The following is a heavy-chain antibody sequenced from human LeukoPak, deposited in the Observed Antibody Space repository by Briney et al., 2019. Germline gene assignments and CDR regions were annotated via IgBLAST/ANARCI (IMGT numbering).Heavy chain of an antibody. Sequence: PSETLSLTCAVYGGSFSGYYWSWIRQPPGKGLEWIGSIYHSGSTYYNPSLKSRVTISVDTSKNQFSLKLSSVTAADTAVYYCARIAARPGWFDPWGQGTLVTVSS. CDR3: ARIAARPGWFDP. CDR1: GGSFSGYY. V-gene: IGHV4-34*01. D-gene: IGHD6-6*01. J-gene: IGHJ5*02. CDR2: IYHSGST.